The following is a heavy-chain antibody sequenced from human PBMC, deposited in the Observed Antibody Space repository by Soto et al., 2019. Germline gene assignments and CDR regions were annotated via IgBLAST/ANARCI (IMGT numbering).Heavy chain of an antibody. CDR1: GYTFTSYD. Sequence: ASVKVSCKASGYTFTSYDINWVRQATGQGLEWMGWMNPNSGNTGYAQKFQGRVTMTRNTSISTAYMELSSLRSEDTAVYYCAVCPQWFGEPYFDPWGQGTLVTVSS. D-gene: IGHD3-10*01. CDR3: AVCPQWFGEPYFDP. CDR2: MNPNSGNT. J-gene: IGHJ5*02. V-gene: IGHV1-8*01.